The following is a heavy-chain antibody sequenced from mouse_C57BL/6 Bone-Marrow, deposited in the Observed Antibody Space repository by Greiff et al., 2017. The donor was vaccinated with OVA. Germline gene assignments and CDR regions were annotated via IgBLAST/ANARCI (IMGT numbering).Heavy chain of an antibody. CDR2: IYPGSGNT. Sequence: VQLVESGAELVRPGASVKLSCKASGYTFTDYYINWVKQRPGQGLEWIARIYPGSGNTYYNEKFKGKATLTAEKSSSTAYMQLSSLTSEDSAVYFCARGYGNYDAYWGQGTLVTVSA. CDR3: ARGYGNYDAY. J-gene: IGHJ3*01. V-gene: IGHV1-76*01. D-gene: IGHD2-1*01. CDR1: GYTFTDYY.